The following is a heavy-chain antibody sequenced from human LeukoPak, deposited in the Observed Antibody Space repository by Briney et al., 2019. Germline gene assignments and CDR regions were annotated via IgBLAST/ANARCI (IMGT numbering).Heavy chain of an antibody. D-gene: IGHD3-22*01. Sequence: PGGSLRLSCAASGFTFSSYWMHWVRQAPGKGQVWVSRINSDGSSTTYGDSVKGRFTISRDNAKNTLYMYIHSLRAEDTAVYYCAREYYDSSGSPYFDYWGQGTLVTVSS. J-gene: IGHJ4*02. CDR1: GFTFSSYW. CDR3: AREYYDSSGSPYFDY. CDR2: INSDGSST. V-gene: IGHV3-74*01.